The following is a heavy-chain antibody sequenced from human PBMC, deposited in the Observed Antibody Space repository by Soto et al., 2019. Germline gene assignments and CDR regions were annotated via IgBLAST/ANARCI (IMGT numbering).Heavy chain of an antibody. CDR1: GFTLSNYG. J-gene: IGHJ5*02. D-gene: IGHD3-10*01. CDR2: IWYDGTAT. CDR3: ARNVGSSGSSRWFDT. V-gene: IGHV3-33*01. Sequence: QVQLVESGGGVVQPGRSLTLSCVASGFTLSNYGMHWVRQAPGKGLEWVAVIWYDGTATSSADSVKGRFSISRDNAKNELFLQLSCLRAEDTAVYYCARNVGSSGSSRWFDTWGQGTLVTVSS.